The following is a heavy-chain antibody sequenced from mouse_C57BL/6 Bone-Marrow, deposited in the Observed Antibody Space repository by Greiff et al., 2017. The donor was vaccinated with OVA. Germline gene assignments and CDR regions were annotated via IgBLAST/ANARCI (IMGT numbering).Heavy chain of an antibody. CDR2: ISSGGSYT. J-gene: IGHJ2*01. Sequence: EVMLVESGGDLVKPGGSLKLSCAASGFTFSSYGMSWVRQTPDKRLEWVATISSGGSYTYYPDSVKGRFTISRDNAKHTLYLQMSSLKSEDTAMYYCARQMVTTYFDYWGQGTTLTVSS. V-gene: IGHV5-6*01. CDR3: ARQMVTTYFDY. CDR1: GFTFSSYG. D-gene: IGHD2-3*01.